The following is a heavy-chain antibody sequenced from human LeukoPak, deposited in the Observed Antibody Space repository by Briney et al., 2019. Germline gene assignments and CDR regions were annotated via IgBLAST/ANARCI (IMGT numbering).Heavy chain of an antibody. CDR3: ARDPGARGSWFDP. CDR1: GGSFSGYY. Sequence: PSETLSLTCAVYGGSFSGYYWSWIRQPPGKGLEWIGEINHSGSTNYNPSLKSRVTISVDTSKNQFSLKLSSVTAADTAVYYCARDPGARGSWFDPWGQGTLVTVSS. J-gene: IGHJ5*02. D-gene: IGHD1-26*01. V-gene: IGHV4-34*01. CDR2: INHSGST.